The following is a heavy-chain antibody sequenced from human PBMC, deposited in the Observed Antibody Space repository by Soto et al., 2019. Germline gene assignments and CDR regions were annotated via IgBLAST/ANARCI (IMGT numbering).Heavy chain of an antibody. V-gene: IGHV3-23*01. CDR2: IDYSGESP. D-gene: IGHD1-26*01. CDR3: AGAEIEMPTP. Sequence: GGSLRLSCAASGFTFRIYAMIWVRQAPGKGLEWVSSIDYSGESPRYADSVRGRFTISRDNSRNTVYLHMDSLRVEDTAVYYCAGAEIEMPTPWGQGTLVTVSS. J-gene: IGHJ4*02. CDR1: GFTFRIYA.